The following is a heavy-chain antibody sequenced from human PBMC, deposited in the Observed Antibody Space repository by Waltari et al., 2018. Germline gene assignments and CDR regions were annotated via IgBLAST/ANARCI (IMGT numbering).Heavy chain of an antibody. CDR2: INHSGLN. J-gene: IGHJ1*01. Sequence: QVRLQQWGAGLLKPSETLSLTCAVYGAPFSDYFWTWIRQPPGKGLEWIGEINHSGLNTYNPSLKGRATIAVDTSTNQFSLSLNSVTVADTAVYYCATGVRAAWELLGFWSQGTLVSISS. V-gene: IGHV4-34*01. CDR3: ATGVRAAWELLGF. D-gene: IGHD1-26*01. CDR1: GAPFSDYF.